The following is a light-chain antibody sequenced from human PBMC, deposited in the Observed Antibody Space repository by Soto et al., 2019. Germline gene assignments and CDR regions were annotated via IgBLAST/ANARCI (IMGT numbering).Light chain of an antibody. J-gene: IGLJ2*01. CDR3: LLYHGAQLGV. CDR1: TGAVTSGYY. CDR2: STN. V-gene: IGLV7-43*01. Sequence: QAVVTQEPSLTVSPGGTVTLTCATSTGAVTSGYYPNWFQQKPGQAPRALIYSTNNKYSWTPARFSGSLLGGKAALTLSGVQPEDEADYYCLLYHGAQLGVFGGGTKLTVL.